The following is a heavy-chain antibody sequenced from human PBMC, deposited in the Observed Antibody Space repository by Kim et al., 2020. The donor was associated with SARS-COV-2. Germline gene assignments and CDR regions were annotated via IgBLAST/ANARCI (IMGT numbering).Heavy chain of an antibody. D-gene: IGHD3-9*01. V-gene: IGHV3-9*01. Sequence: GGSLRLSCAASGFTFDDHAMHWVRQALGKGLEWVSGINWNGRRTAYADSVMGRFTISRDNAKNSLFLQMNSLRTDDTAFYYCAKAPGGILTGSERGDWFDPWGQGTLVTVSS. CDR2: INWNGRRT. J-gene: IGHJ5*02. CDR1: GFTFDDHA. CDR3: AKAPGGILTGSERGDWFDP.